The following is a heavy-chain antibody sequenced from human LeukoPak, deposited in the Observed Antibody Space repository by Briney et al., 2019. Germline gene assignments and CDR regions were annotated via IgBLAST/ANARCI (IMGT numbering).Heavy chain of an antibody. D-gene: IGHD3-3*01. Sequence: GGSLRLSCAASGFTFSSYSMNWVRQAPGKGLEWVSYISGSSNTIYYVDSVKGRFTISRDNDKNSLYLQMNSLKAEDTAVYYCARVGVVMSRYMDVWGKGTTVSVSS. CDR2: ISGSSNTI. V-gene: IGHV3-48*01. CDR3: ARVGVVMSRYMDV. J-gene: IGHJ6*03. CDR1: GFTFSSYS.